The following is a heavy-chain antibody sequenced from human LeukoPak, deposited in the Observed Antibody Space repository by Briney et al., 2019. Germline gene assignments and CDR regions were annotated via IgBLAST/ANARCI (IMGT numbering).Heavy chain of an antibody. Sequence: PGGSLRLSCVASGFTFSDYWMTWVRQAPGKGLEWMANIKEDGTKKDYGDSLRGRITISRDNSKNSLSLEMNSLRAEDTAVYYCARVGYVAAFDIWGQGTTVTVSS. CDR1: GFTFSDYW. V-gene: IGHV3-7*01. J-gene: IGHJ3*02. D-gene: IGHD2-2*01. CDR2: IKEDGTKK. CDR3: ARVGYVAAFDI.